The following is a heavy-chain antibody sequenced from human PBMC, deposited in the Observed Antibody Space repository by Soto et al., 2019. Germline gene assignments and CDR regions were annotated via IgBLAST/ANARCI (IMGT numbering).Heavy chain of an antibody. CDR1: GGSFGGYC. V-gene: IGHV4-34*01. Sequence: SETLSLTCAVFGGSFGGYCWSWIRQPPGKGLEWIGEINHSGSTNYNSSLKSRVAISVDTSKNQFSLKLSSVTAADTAVYYCARVHPDCNYDYWGQGTLVT. CDR2: INHSGST. CDR3: ARVHPDCNYDY. J-gene: IGHJ4*02. D-gene: IGHD2-15*01.